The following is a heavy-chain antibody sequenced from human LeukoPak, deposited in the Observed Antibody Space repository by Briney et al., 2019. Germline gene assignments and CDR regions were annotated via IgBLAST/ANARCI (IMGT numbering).Heavy chain of an antibody. CDR3: ARDSGSRGKGY. CDR1: AYTFTDYS. D-gene: IGHD6-19*01. CDR2: IKPGSGAT. J-gene: IGHJ4*02. V-gene: IGHV1-2*02. Sequence: GASVNVSFTASAYTFTDYSIHWVRQAPGQGLEWLGWIKPGSGATSYAQKFQGRVTLTRDTSISTGYMDLSRLTSDDTAVYYCARDSGSRGKGYWGQGTLVTVSS.